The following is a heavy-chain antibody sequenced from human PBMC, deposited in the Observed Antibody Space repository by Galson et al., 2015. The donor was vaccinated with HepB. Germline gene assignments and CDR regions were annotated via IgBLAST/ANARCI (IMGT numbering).Heavy chain of an antibody. CDR1: GFTFSSYG. D-gene: IGHD6-13*01. CDR3: AKDRIAAAGTLDY. Sequence: SLRLSCAASGFTFSSYGMHWFRQAPGKGLEWVAVISYDGSNKYYADSVKGRFTISRDNSKNTLYLQMNSLRAEDTAVYYCAKDRIAAAGTLDYWGQGTLVTVSS. V-gene: IGHV3-30*18. CDR2: ISYDGSNK. J-gene: IGHJ4*02.